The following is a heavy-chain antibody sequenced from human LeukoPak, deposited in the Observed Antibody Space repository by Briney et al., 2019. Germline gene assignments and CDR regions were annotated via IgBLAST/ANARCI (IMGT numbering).Heavy chain of an antibody. D-gene: IGHD7-27*01. Sequence: GGSLRLSCVASGLTVSNNYMNWVRQAPGKGLEWVSVIYSGGSTYYVDSVKGRFTVSRDNSKNTLYLQMSSLRADDTAVYYCAKDGGLWVSAHWGDSWGRGTLVTVSS. CDR3: AKDGGLWVSAHWGDS. V-gene: IGHV3-53*01. J-gene: IGHJ4*02. CDR1: GLTVSNNY. CDR2: IYSGGST.